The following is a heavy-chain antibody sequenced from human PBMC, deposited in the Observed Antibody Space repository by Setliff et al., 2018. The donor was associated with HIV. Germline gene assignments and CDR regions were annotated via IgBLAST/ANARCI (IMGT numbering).Heavy chain of an antibody. CDR2: IYHSGST. Sequence: SETLSLTCAVSGYSISSGYYRGWIRQPPGKGLEWIGSIYHSGSTYYNPSLKSRVTISVDTSKNQFSLKLSSVTAADTAGYYCARGRSRWTYYNYYYMDVWGKGTTVTVSS. D-gene: IGHD6-13*01. CDR1: GYSISSGYY. V-gene: IGHV4-38-2*01. CDR3: ARGRSRWTYYNYYYMDV. J-gene: IGHJ6*03.